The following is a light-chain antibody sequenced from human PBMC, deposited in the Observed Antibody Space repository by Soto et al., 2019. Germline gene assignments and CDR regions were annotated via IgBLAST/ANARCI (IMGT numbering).Light chain of an antibody. J-gene: IGKJ1*01. CDR1: QSVSSN. CDR3: QQYNNWPRT. CDR2: GAS. Sequence: EIVITQSPPTLSVSPGERPTLTSRASQSVSSNLAWYQQKPGQAPRLLIYGASTRATGIPARFSGSGSGTEFTLTISSLQSEDFAVYYCQQYNNWPRTFGQGTKVEIK. V-gene: IGKV3-15*01.